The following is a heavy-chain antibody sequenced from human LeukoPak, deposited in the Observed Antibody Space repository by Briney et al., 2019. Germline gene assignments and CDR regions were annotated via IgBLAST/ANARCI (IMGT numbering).Heavy chain of an antibody. D-gene: IGHD1-1*01. CDR2: IRYDADNK. CDR1: GFIFSSYG. Sequence: GGSLRLSCAASGFIFSSYGMHWVRQAPGRGLEWVAFIRYDADNKYYADSVKGRSTISRDNSKNTLYLQMNSLRAEDTAVYNCAKDLTGTYCLDYWGQGTLVTVSS. J-gene: IGHJ4*02. V-gene: IGHV3-30*02. CDR3: AKDLTGTYCLDY.